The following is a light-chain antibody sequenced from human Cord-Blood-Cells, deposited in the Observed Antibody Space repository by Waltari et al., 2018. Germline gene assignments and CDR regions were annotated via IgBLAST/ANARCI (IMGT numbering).Light chain of an antibody. CDR3: QQYYSTPIT. V-gene: IGKV4-1*01. Sequence: DIVMTQSPVSLAVSLGERATINCKSSQSVLYSSNNKNYLAWYQQKPGQPPKLLIYWASTRESGVPDRFSGSGSGTDFTLTISSLQAEDVAVYYCQQYYSTPITFGQGTRLEIK. CDR1: QSVLYSSNNKNY. J-gene: IGKJ5*01. CDR2: WAS.